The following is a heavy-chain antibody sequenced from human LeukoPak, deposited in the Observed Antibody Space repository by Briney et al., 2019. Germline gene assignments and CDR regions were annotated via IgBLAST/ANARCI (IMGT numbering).Heavy chain of an antibody. CDR3: ARGPRNDP. CDR2: VHPNSGNT. D-gene: IGHD1-14*01. J-gene: IGHJ5*02. Sequence: ASVNVSFKTSGYPFTTWEINWVRQAAGQGLEWMGWVHPNSGNTAYAQKFQGRVTINRDTPISTAYMELRGLRFDDTAVYFCARGPRNDPWGQGTLVTVSS. CDR1: GYPFTTWE. V-gene: IGHV1-8*01.